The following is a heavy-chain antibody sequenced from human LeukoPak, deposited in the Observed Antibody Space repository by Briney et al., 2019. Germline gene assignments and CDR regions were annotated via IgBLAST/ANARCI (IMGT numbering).Heavy chain of an antibody. Sequence: GGSLRLSCSASGFTFSSYAMHWVRQAPGKGLEYVSAISSNGGSTYYADSVKGRFTISRDNSKNTLYLRMSSLRAEDTAVYYCVKGVAARRGHFDYWGQGTLVTVSS. V-gene: IGHV3-64D*09. CDR3: VKGVAARRGHFDY. CDR2: ISSNGGST. CDR1: GFTFSSYA. D-gene: IGHD6-6*01. J-gene: IGHJ4*02.